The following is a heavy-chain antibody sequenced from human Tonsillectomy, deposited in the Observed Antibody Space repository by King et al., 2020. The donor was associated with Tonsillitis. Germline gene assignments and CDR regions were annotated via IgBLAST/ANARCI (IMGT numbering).Heavy chain of an antibody. Sequence: QLVQSGAEVKKPGSSVKVSCKASGGTFSSYAISWVRQAPGQGLEWMGRIIPILGIANYAQKSQGRVTITADKSTSTAYMELSSLRSEDTAVYYCARGIVVPAAIGGYYYYMDVWGKGTTVTVSS. V-gene: IGHV1-69*04. CDR3: ARGIVVPAAIGGYYYYMDV. CDR1: GGTFSSYA. CDR2: IIPILGIA. J-gene: IGHJ6*03. D-gene: IGHD2-2*02.